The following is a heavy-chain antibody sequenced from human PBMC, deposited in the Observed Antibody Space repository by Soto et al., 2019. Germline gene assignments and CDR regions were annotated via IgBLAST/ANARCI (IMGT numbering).Heavy chain of an antibody. CDR1: GGSISSGGYY. V-gene: IGHV4-31*03. CDR3: ARVNYSGSRGYSKWFDY. Sequence: QVQLQESGPGLVKPSQTLSLTCTVSGGSISSGGYYWSWIRQHPGKGLEWIGNIYYSGSTYYNPSLKSRVSVSVDTSKNQFSQKLSSVTAADTAAYYCARVNYSGSRGYSKWFDYWGQGTLVTVSS. CDR2: IYYSGST. J-gene: IGHJ4*02. D-gene: IGHD3-10*01.